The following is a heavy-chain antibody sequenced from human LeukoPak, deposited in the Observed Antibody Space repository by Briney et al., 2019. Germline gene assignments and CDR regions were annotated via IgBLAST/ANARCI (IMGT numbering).Heavy chain of an antibody. D-gene: IGHD3-22*01. CDR2: INHSGST. V-gene: IGHV4-34*01. J-gene: IGHJ4*02. CDR3: ARGHRGKYYYDCSGYYYTY. CDR1: GGSFSGYY. Sequence: SETLSLTCAVYGGSFSGYYWSWIRQPPGKGLEWIGEINHSGSTNYNPSLKSRVTISVDTSKNQFSLKLSSVTAADTAMYYCARGHRGKYYYDCSGYYYTYWGQGTLVTVSS.